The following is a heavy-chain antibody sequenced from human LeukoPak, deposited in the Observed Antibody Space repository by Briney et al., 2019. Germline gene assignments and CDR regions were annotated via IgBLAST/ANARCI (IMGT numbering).Heavy chain of an antibody. Sequence: PSETLSLTCTVSGGSISSGGYYWSWIRQHPGTGLEWIGYIYYSGSTYYNPSLKSRVTISVDTSKNQFSLKLSSVTAADTAVYYCARDPSGGSSGYYYYMDVWGKGTTVTVSS. V-gene: IGHV4-31*03. CDR3: ARDPSGGSSGYYYYMDV. J-gene: IGHJ6*03. CDR2: IYYSGST. CDR1: GGSISSGGYY. D-gene: IGHD3-22*01.